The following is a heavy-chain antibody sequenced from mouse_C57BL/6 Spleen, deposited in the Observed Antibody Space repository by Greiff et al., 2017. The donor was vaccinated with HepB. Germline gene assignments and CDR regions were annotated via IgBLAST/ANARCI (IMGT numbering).Heavy chain of an antibody. CDR2: IYPGDGDT. CDR3: ARSEGITTVAPYFDY. V-gene: IGHV1-82*01. D-gene: IGHD1-1*01. Sequence: QVQLQLSGPELVKPGASVKISCKASGYAFSSSWMNWVKQRPGKGLEWIGRIYPGDGDTNYNGKFKGKATLTADKSSSTAYMELSSRTSEDSAVYFCARSEGITTVAPYFDYWGQGTALTVSS. CDR1: GYAFSSSW. J-gene: IGHJ2*01.